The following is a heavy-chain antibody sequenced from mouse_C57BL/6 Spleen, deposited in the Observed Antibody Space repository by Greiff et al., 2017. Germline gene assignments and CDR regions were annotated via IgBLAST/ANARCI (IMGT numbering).Heavy chain of an antibody. J-gene: IGHJ4*01. CDR2: IDPSDSET. CDR3: ARGYYSNYDAMDY. V-gene: IGHV1-52*01. CDR1: GYTFTSYW. D-gene: IGHD2-5*01. Sequence: QVQLQQSGAELVRPGSSVKLSCKASGYTFTSYWMHWVKQRPIQGLEWIGNIDPSDSETHYNQKFKDKATLTVDKSSSTAYMQLSSLTSEDSAVYYCARGYYSNYDAMDYWGQGTSVTVSS.